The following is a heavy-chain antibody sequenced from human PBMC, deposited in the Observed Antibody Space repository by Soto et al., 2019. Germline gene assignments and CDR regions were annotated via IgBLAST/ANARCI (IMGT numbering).Heavy chain of an antibody. V-gene: IGHV1-69*06. Sequence: QVQLVQSGAEVKKPGSSVKVSCTASGGPFSSYAINWVRQAPGQGLEWMGVITPMFGAPHYAQNFKGRITITADKSTNTAYMELSSLTSGDTAVYFCARVLTGRGFDPWGQGTLVTVSS. CDR2: ITPMFGAP. CDR1: GGPFSSYA. CDR3: ARVLTGRGFDP. J-gene: IGHJ5*02.